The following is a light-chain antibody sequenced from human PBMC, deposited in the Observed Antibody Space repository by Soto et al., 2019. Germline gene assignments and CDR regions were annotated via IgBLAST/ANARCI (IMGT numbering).Light chain of an antibody. CDR3: SSYASSSPL. V-gene: IGLV2-14*01. CDR2: DVS. J-gene: IGLJ2*01. CDR1: SIDVGGYNY. Sequence: QSALTQPASVSGSPGQSITISCTGTSIDVGGYNYVSWYQQHPGKAPKLMIYDVSNRPSGVSNRFSGSKSGNTASLTISGLQAEDEADYYCSSYASSSPLFGGGTKVTVL.